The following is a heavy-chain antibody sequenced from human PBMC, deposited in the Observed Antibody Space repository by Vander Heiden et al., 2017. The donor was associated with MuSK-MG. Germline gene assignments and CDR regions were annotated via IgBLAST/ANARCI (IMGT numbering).Heavy chain of an antibody. CDR1: GGSFSGYY. CDR2: INHSGST. V-gene: IGHV4-34*01. CDR3: ARSRLWFRELWDY. D-gene: IGHD3-10*01. Sequence: QVQLQQWGAGLLKPSETLSLTCAVYGGSFSGYYWSWIRQPPGKGLEWIGEINHSGSTNYNPSLKSRVTISVDTSKNQFSLKLSSVTAADTAVYYCARSRLWFRELWDYWGQGTLVTVSS. J-gene: IGHJ4*02.